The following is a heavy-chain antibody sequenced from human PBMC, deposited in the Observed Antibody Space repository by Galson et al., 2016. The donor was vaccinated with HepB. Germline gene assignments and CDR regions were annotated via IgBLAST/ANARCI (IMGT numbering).Heavy chain of an antibody. CDR1: GFTFSSYW. J-gene: IGHJ6*02. Sequence: SLRLSCAASGFTFSSYWMNWVRQAPGKGLEWVANIEPDGSEKNYVDSVKGRFTISRDNPKKSLYLQMNILRAEETAVYYCARGLDATMGGGWHYGMDVWGQGTTVTVSS. CDR2: IEPDGSEK. D-gene: IGHD5-18*01. CDR3: ARGLDATMGGGWHYGMDV. V-gene: IGHV3-7*01.